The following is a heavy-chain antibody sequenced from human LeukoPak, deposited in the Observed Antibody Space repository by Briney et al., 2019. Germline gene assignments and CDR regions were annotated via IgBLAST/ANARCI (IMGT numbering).Heavy chain of an antibody. J-gene: IGHJ3*02. D-gene: IGHD3-10*01. CDR2: ISGSGGST. CDR1: GFTFSSYA. Sequence: PGGSLRLSCAPSGFTFSSYAMSWVRQAPGKGLEWVSAISGSGGSTYYADSVKGRFTISRDNSKNTLYLQMNSLRAEDTAVYYCAKDHNYYGSGSNSLGAFDIWGQGTMVTVSS. V-gene: IGHV3-23*01. CDR3: AKDHNYYGSGSNSLGAFDI.